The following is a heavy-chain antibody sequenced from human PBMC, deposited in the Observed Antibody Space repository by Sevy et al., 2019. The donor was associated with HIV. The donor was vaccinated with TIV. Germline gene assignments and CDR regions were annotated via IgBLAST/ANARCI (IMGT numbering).Heavy chain of an antibody. CDR3: AKGTARHYYDSSGYPGAFDY. D-gene: IGHD3-22*01. CDR1: GFTFSSYG. V-gene: IGHV3-30*18. Sequence: GGSLRLSCAASGFTFSSYGMHWVRQAPGKGLEWVAVISYDGSNKYYADSVKGRFTISRDNSKNTLYLQMNSRRAEDTAVYYCAKGTARHYYDSSGYPGAFDYWGQGTLVTVSS. J-gene: IGHJ4*02. CDR2: ISYDGSNK.